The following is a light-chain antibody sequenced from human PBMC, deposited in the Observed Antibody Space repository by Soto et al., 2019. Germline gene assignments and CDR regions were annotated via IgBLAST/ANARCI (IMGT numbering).Light chain of an antibody. CDR1: QSVSNNY. J-gene: IGKJ2*01. V-gene: IGKV3D-20*02. Sequence: EIVLTQSPGTLSLSPGERATLSCRASQSVSNNYLAWYQQKPGQAPRLLIYGASNRATGIPDRFSGSGSGTDYTLTISSLEAEDFAVYYCQHRDNWSYIFGQGTKLEIK. CDR3: QHRDNWSYI. CDR2: GAS.